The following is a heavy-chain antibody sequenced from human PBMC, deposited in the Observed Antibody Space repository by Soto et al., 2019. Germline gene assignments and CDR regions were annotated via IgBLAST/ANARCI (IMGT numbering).Heavy chain of an antibody. Sequence: SETLSLTCTVSGGSISSGDYYWSWIRQSPGKGLEWIGFIYHSGNTKYNPSLKSRVTISIDTSNNQFSLSLKSVTAADTAVYFCARAHAPTLPFDSWGQGTLVTVSS. CDR1: GGSISSGDYY. J-gene: IGHJ4*02. CDR3: ARAHAPTLPFDS. CDR2: IYHSGNT. D-gene: IGHD2-15*01. V-gene: IGHV4-61*08.